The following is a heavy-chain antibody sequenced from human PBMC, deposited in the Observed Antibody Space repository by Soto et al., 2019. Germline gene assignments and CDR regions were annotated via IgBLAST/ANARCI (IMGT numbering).Heavy chain of an antibody. V-gene: IGHV3-7*01. CDR2: IKQDGSEK. J-gene: IGHJ3*02. D-gene: IGHD3-10*01. CDR3: ARSHPYYGSAFDI. CDR1: GFTFSSYW. Sequence: GGSLRLSCAASGFTFSSYWMSWVRQAPGKGLEWVANIKQDGSEKYYVDSVKGRFTISRDNAKNSLYLQMNSLRAEDTAVYYCARSHPYYGSAFDIWGQGTMVTVSS.